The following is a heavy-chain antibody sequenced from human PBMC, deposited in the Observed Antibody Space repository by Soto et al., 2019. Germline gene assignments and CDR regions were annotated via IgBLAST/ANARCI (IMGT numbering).Heavy chain of an antibody. J-gene: IGHJ4*02. V-gene: IGHV3-48*01. Sequence: PGGSLRLSCAASGFTVSSNYMSWVRQAPGKGLEWVSYISSSSSTIYYADSVKGRFTISRDNAKNSLYLQMNSLRAEDTAVYYCARDSGYSYGPLDYWGQGTLVTVSS. CDR2: ISSSSSTI. D-gene: IGHD5-18*01. CDR3: ARDSGYSYGPLDY. CDR1: GFTVSSNY.